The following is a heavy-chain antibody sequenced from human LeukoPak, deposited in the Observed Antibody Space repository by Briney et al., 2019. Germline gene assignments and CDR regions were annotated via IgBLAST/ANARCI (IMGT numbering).Heavy chain of an antibody. CDR2: INPSGGST. J-gene: IGHJ6*03. CDR1: GYTFTSYY. CDR3: ARGSPDYREYYYYYMDV. V-gene: IGHV1-46*01. Sequence: ASVKVSCKASGYTFTSYYMHWVRQAPGQGLEWMGIINPSGGSTSYAQKFQGRVTMTRDTSTSTVYMELSSLRSEDTAVYYCARGSPDYREYYYYYMDVWGKGTTVTVSS. D-gene: IGHD4-11*01.